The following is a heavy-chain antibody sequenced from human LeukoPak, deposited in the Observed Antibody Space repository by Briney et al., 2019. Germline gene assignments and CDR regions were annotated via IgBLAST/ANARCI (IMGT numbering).Heavy chain of an antibody. J-gene: IGHJ4*02. Sequence: GRSLRLSCAASGFTFTSYGMHWVRQAPGKGLEWVAVIWYDGSNKYYVDSVKGRFTISRDNSKNTLYLQMNSLRAEDTAVYYCARGGSGYDFDFWGQGTLVTVSS. D-gene: IGHD5-12*01. CDR3: ARGGSGYDFDF. V-gene: IGHV3-33*01. CDR2: IWYDGSNK. CDR1: GFTFTSYG.